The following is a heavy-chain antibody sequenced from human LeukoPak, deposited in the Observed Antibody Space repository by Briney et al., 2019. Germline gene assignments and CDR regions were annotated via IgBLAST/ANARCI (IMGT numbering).Heavy chain of an antibody. CDR1: GGSFSGYY. V-gene: IGHV4-34*01. CDR2: INHSGST. CDR3: ARGGPYYYDSSGYYFSRGRAFDY. D-gene: IGHD3-22*01. J-gene: IGHJ4*02. Sequence: SETLSLTCAVYGGSFSGYYWSWIRQPPGKGLEWIGEINHSGSTNYNPSLKSRVTISVDTSKNQFSLKLSSVTAADTAVYYCARGGPYYYDSSGYYFSRGRAFDYWGQGTLVTVSS.